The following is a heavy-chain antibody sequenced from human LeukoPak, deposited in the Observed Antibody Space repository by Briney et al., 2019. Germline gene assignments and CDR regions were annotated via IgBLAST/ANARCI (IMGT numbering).Heavy chain of an antibody. V-gene: IGHV5-51*01. CDR1: GYSFTSYW. CDR3: ARHGGSAGVDY. CDR2: INPADSDT. Sequence: GESLKISCRGSGYSFTSYWIGWVRQMPGKGLEWMGIINPADSDTRYSPSFQGQVTISADKSISAAYLQWSSLKASDTAMYYCARHGGSAGVDYWGQGTLVTVSS. J-gene: IGHJ4*02. D-gene: IGHD3-16*01.